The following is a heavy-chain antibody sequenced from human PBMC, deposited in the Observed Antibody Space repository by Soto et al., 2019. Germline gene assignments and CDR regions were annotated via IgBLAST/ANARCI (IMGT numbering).Heavy chain of an antibody. CDR1: GFRFSDHY. D-gene: IGHD3-10*01. CDR2: ISGEGTTI. J-gene: IGHJ4*02. V-gene: IGHV3-11*01. Sequence: QVQLVESGGGLVEPGGSLRLSCAASGFRFSDHYMTWIRQAPGKGLEWVSKISGEGTTIYHADSVKGRFTVSRDNAKNSVYLQMNSLRAEDTAVYYCASDPYYYASGFWGQGTLVTVSS. CDR3: ASDPYYYASGF.